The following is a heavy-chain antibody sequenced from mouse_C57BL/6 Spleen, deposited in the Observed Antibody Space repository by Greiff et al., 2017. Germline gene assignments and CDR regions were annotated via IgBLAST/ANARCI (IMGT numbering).Heavy chain of an antibody. Sequence: VQLQQPGTELVKPGASVKLSCKASGYTFTSYWMHWVKQRPGQGLEWIGNINPSNGGTNYNEKFKSKATLTVDKYSSTAYMQLSSRTSEDSAVYLCAREPLYYYGSRVYYFDYWGQGTTLTVSS. CDR1: GYTFTSYW. V-gene: IGHV1-53*01. CDR2: INPSNGGT. D-gene: IGHD1-1*01. J-gene: IGHJ2*01. CDR3: AREPLYYYGSRVYYFDY.